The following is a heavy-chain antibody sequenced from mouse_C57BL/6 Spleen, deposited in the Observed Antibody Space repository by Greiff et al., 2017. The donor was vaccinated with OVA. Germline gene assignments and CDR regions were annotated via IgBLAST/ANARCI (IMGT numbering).Heavy chain of an antibody. J-gene: IGHJ1*03. CDR3: ARGSYYYGSSPHWYFDV. CDR1: GYTFTSYW. Sequence: QVQLQQPGAELVMPGASVKLSCKASGYTFTSYWMHWVKQRPGQGLEWIGEIDPSDSYTKYNQKFKGKATLTVDNSSSTAYMQLSSLTSEDSAVYYCARGSYYYGSSPHWYFDVWGTGTTVTVSS. D-gene: IGHD1-1*01. V-gene: IGHV1-69*01. CDR2: IDPSDSYT.